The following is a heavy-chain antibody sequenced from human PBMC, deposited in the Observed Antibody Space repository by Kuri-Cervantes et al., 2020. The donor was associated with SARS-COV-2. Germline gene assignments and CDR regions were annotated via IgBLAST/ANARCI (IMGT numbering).Heavy chain of an antibody. Sequence: ASVKVSCKVSGYTLTKLSMHWVRQAPGKGLEWMGGFDPEDGETIYAQKFQGRFTMTEDTSTDTAYMELRSLRSEDPAVYYCATGTTVNRPHWFDPWGQGTLVTVSS. D-gene: IGHD4-17*01. J-gene: IGHJ5*02. V-gene: IGHV1-24*01. CDR1: GYTLTKLS. CDR3: ATGTTVNRPHWFDP. CDR2: FDPEDGET.